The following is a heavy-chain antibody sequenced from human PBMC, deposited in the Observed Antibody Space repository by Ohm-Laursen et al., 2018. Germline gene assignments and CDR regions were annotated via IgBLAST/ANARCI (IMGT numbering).Heavy chain of an antibody. D-gene: IGHD6-13*01. CDR3: GRGLAALDY. CDR2: ISAYNGNT. Sequence: GSSVKVSCKPSGYTFTSYAINWVRQAPGQGLEWMGWISAYNGNTNYAQKLQGRVTLTTGTSTTTAYMELRSLRSDDTAVYYCGRGLAALDYWGQGTLVTVSS. CDR1: GYTFTSYA. V-gene: IGHV1-18*01. J-gene: IGHJ4*02.